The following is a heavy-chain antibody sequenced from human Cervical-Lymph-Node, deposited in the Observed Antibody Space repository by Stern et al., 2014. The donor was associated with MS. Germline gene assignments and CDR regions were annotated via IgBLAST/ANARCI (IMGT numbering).Heavy chain of an antibody. V-gene: IGHV3-33*01. Sequence: AQLVESGGGVVQPGRSLRLSCVVSGFTFSSYAMHWVRQAPGKGLEWVASIWYDGSNKNYADSVKDRFTISRDNSQSTLYLRMNSLRVEDTAVYYCPSARSSRDQSGLDYWGQGTLVTVSS. CDR3: PSARSSRDQSGLDY. J-gene: IGHJ4*02. D-gene: IGHD5-24*01. CDR1: GFTFSSYA. CDR2: IWYDGSNK.